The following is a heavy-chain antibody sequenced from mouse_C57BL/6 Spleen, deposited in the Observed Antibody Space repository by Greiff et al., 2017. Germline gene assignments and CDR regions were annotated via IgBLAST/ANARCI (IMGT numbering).Heavy chain of an antibody. D-gene: IGHD1-1*01. CDR1: GFTFSDYY. J-gene: IGHJ2*01. CDR3: ARAPFITTVVATGGFDY. V-gene: IGHV5-16*01. CDR2: INYDGSST. Sequence: EVQLVESEGGLVQPGSSMKLSCTASGFTFSDYYMAWVRQVPEKGLEWVANINYDGSSTYYLDSLKSRFIISRDNAKNILYLQMSSLKSEDTATYYCARAPFITTVVATGGFDYWGQGTTLTVSS.